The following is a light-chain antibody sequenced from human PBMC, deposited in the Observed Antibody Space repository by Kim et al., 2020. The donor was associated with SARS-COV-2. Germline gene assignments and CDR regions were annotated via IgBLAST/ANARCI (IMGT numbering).Light chain of an antibody. CDR1: SSDVGGYNY. Sequence: SITTSCTGTSSDVGGYNYVSWYQQHPGKAPKLMIYDVSNRPSGVSNRFSGSKSGNTASLTISGLQAEDEADYYCSSYTSSSTLAYVFGTGTKVTVL. CDR2: DVS. J-gene: IGLJ1*01. V-gene: IGLV2-14*03. CDR3: SSYTSSSTLAYV.